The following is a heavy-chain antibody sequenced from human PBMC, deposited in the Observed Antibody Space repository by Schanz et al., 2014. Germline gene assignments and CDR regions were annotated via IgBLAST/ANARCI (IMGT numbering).Heavy chain of an antibody. CDR1: GFTFSSNA. V-gene: IGHV3-23*01. CDR3: AKNWKGHHITGRPGWSDGMDV. D-gene: IGHD6-6*01. J-gene: IGHJ6*02. Sequence: EVQLLESGGGLVQPGGSLRLSCAASGFTFSSNAMCWVRQAPGKGLEWVSTITRNGGGTYYADSVKGRFTISRDNAKNTVDLQMNSLRVEDTAEYYCAKNWKGHHITGRPGWSDGMDVWGQGTTVTVSS. CDR2: ITRNGGGT.